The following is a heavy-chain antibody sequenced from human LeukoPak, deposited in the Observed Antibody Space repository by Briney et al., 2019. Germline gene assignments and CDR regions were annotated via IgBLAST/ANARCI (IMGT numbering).Heavy chain of an antibody. CDR3: ASEVLGYCSSTSCPAAFDI. J-gene: IGHJ3*02. Sequence: SVKVSCKASGGTFSSYAISWVRRAPGQGLEWMGGIIPIFGTANYAQKFQGRVTITADESTSTAYMELSSLRSEDTAVYYCASEVLGYCSSTSCPAAFDIWGQGTMVTVSS. CDR1: GGTFSSYA. D-gene: IGHD2-2*01. CDR2: IIPIFGTA. V-gene: IGHV1-69*13.